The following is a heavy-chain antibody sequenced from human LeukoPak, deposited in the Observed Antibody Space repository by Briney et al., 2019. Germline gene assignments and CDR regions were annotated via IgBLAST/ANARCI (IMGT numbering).Heavy chain of an antibody. Sequence: GGSLRLSCAASGVTFSSYWMNWVRQAPGKGLEWVANIKLDGREKYYAGSVNGRFTISRDNAKNLLYLQMNFLKAENTAVYCCARGPEPLSVFGVGYWGQGSLVTVSS. CDR2: IKLDGREK. CDR1: GVTFSSYW. J-gene: IGHJ4*02. V-gene: IGHV3-7*01. CDR3: ARGPEPLSVFGVGY. D-gene: IGHD3-16*01.